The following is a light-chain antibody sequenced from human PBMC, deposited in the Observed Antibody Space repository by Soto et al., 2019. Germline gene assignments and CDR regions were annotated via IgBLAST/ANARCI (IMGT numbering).Light chain of an antibody. CDR1: TSDVGGYNY. J-gene: IGLJ1*01. CDR3: CSYAGSYTFV. V-gene: IGLV2-11*01. Sequence: QSVLTQPPSVSGSPGRSVTISCTGTTSDVGGYNYVSWYQQHPGRAPKVMIYDVRTRPSGVPDRFSGSKSGNTASLTISELQAEDEADYYCCSYAGSYTFVFGTGTKLTVL. CDR2: DVR.